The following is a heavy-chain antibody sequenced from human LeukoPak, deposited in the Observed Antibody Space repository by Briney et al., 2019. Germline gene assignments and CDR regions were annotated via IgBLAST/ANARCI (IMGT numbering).Heavy chain of an antibody. CDR2: IYSGGST. CDR1: GFTVSSNY. J-gene: IGHJ4*02. Sequence: GGSLRLSCAASGFTVSSNYMSWVRQAPGKGLEWVSVIYSGGSTYYADSVKGRFTISRDNSKNTLYLQMNSLRAEDTAVYYCARRGREAPSGSYVYWGQGTLVTVSS. D-gene: IGHD1-26*01. V-gene: IGHV3-66*02. CDR3: ARRGREAPSGSYVY.